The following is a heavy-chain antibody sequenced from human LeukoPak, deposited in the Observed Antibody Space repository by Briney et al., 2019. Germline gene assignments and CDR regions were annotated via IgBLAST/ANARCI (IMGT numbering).Heavy chain of an antibody. CDR2: INPNSGGT. D-gene: IGHD3-3*01. Sequence: ASVKVSCKASGYTFTGYYMHWVQQAPGQGLEWMGWINPNSGGTNYAQKFQGRVTMTRDTSISTAYMELSRLRSDDTAVYYCARGLVFWSVYYTQDFDYWGQGTLVTVSS. CDR1: GYTFTGYY. V-gene: IGHV1-2*02. J-gene: IGHJ4*02. CDR3: ARGLVFWSVYYTQDFDY.